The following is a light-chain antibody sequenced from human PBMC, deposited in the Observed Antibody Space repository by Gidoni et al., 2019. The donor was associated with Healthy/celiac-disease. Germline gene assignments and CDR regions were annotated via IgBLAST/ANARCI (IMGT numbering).Light chain of an antibody. CDR3: QQYGSSPLT. CDR1: QSVSSSY. J-gene: IGKJ4*01. CDR2: GAS. V-gene: IGKV3-20*01. Sequence: LSPGESATLPCRASQSVSSSYLAWYQQKPGQAPRLLIYGASSRATGIPDRFSGSGSGTDFTLTISRLEPEDFAVYYCQQYGSSPLTFGGGTKVEIK.